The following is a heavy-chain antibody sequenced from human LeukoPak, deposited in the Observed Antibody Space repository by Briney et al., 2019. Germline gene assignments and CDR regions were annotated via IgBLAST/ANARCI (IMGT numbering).Heavy chain of an antibody. CDR1: GFTFSSYW. J-gene: IGHJ4*02. V-gene: IGHV3-7*03. Sequence: GGSLRLSCAASGFTFSSYWMSWVRQAPGKGLEWVANIKQDGSEKYNVDSVKGRFTISRDNAKNSLYLQMNSLRAEDTAVYYCETEGVVVPAAPNDYWGQGTLVTVSS. CDR2: IKQDGSEK. D-gene: IGHD2-2*01. CDR3: ETEGVVVPAAPNDY.